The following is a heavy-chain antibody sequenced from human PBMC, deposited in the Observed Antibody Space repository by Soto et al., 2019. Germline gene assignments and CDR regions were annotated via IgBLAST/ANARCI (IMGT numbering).Heavy chain of an antibody. CDR1: GVSISSYY. Sequence: SETLSLTCTVSGVSISSYYWSWIRQPPGKGLEWIGYIYNSGRTNYNPSLRSRVTISVDASKNRFSLKLSSVTAADTAVYYCAREVYDTSGYYIDFWGPGTLVTVSS. D-gene: IGHD3-22*01. CDR2: IYNSGRT. J-gene: IGHJ4*02. CDR3: AREVYDTSGYYIDF. V-gene: IGHV4-59*12.